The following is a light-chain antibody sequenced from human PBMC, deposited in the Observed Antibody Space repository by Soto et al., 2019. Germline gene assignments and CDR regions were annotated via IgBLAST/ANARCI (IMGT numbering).Light chain of an antibody. V-gene: IGLV1-44*01. CDR1: SSNIGSYN. CDR2: SYN. Sequence: QSVLTQPPSASGTPGQRVTISCSGSSSNIGSYNVNWYQQLPGTAPKVLIHSYNQRPSGVSDRFSGSQSGTSASPAISDLQSEDEADYYCAAWDDSLNGWVFGGGTKLTVL. CDR3: AAWDDSLNGWV. J-gene: IGLJ3*02.